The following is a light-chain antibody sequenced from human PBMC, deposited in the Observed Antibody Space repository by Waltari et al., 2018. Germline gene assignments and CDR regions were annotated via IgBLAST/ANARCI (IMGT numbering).Light chain of an antibody. CDR2: DAS. V-gene: IGKV1-33*01. Sequence: DIHMTQSPSSLSASVGDRVTITCQASQDVSNYLNWYQQKQGKAPKLLIYDASNLETGVPSRFSGSGSGTDFTVTISSLQPEDIATYYCQQYDNLPLTFGGGTKVEIK. CDR1: QDVSNY. CDR3: QQYDNLPLT. J-gene: IGKJ4*01.